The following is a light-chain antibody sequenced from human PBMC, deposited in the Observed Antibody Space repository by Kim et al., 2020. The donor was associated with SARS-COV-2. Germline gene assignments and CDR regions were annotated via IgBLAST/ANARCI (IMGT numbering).Light chain of an antibody. CDR2: TDN. Sequence: GQRVTISCSGTSSNVGSNFVYWYQQVPGTAPKLLIYTDNQRPSGVPDRFSGSKSGTSASLAISGLRSADEADYYCEAWDDSLTGWVFGGGTQLTVL. CDR3: EAWDDSLTGWV. CDR1: SSNVGSNF. J-gene: IGLJ3*02. V-gene: IGLV1-47*01.